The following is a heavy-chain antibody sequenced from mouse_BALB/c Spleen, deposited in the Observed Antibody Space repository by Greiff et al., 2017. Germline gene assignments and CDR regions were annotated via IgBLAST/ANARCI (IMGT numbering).Heavy chain of an antibody. V-gene: IGHV7-3*02. J-gene: IGHJ2*01. CDR2: IRNKANGYTT. Sequence: EVQGVESGGGLVQPGGSLRLSCATSGFTFTDYYMSWVRQPPGKALEWLGFIRNKANGYTTEYSASVKGRFTISRDNSQSILYLQMNTLRAEDSATYYCAGDTGDGYYYCDYWGQGTTLTVSS. CDR1: GFTFTDYY. D-gene: IGHD2-3*01. CDR3: AGDTGDGYYYCDY.